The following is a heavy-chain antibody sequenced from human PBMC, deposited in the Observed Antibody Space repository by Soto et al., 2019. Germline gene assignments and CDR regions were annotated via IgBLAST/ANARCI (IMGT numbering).Heavy chain of an antibody. CDR3: ARDFPPMVRGTYYYYGMDV. CDR1: GFTFSSYS. Sequence: EVQLVESGGGLVKPGGSLRLSCAASGFTFSSYSMNWVRQAPGKGLEWVSSISSSSSYIYYADSVKGRFTISRDNAKNSLYPQMNSLRAEDTAVYYCARDFPPMVRGTYYYYGMDVWGQGTTVTVSS. V-gene: IGHV3-21*01. D-gene: IGHD3-10*01. CDR2: ISSSSSYI. J-gene: IGHJ6*02.